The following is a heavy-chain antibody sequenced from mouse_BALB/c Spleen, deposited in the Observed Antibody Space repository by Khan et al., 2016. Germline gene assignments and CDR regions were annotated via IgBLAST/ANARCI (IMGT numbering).Heavy chain of an antibody. Sequence: QVQLQQSGAELVRPGTSVKVSCKASGYAFTNYLIEWVKQRPGQGLEWIGVINTGSGATYYDEKFKGKATLTAYKSSSTAYMQLSSLTSADCAVYFCARDDGNYYAMDYWGQGTSVTVSS. CDR2: INTGSGAT. D-gene: IGHD2-1*01. CDR3: ARDDGNYYAMDY. J-gene: IGHJ4*01. CDR1: GYAFTNYL. V-gene: IGHV1-54*01.